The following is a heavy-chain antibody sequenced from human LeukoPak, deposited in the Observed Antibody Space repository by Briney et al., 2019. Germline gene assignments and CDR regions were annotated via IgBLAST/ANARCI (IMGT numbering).Heavy chain of an antibody. CDR3: ARKDIVVVPAAMPVGFDP. D-gene: IGHD2-2*01. CDR1: GYTFTGYY. CDR2: INPNSGGT. J-gene: IGHJ5*02. Sequence: ASVKVSCKASGYTFTGYYMHWVRQAPGQGLEWMGWINPNSGGTNCAQKFQGRVTMTRDTSISTAYMELSRLRSDDTAVYYCARKDIVVVPAAMPVGFDPWGQGTLVTVPS. V-gene: IGHV1-2*02.